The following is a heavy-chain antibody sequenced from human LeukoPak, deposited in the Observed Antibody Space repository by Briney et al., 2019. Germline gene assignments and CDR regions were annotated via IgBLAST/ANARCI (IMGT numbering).Heavy chain of an antibody. Sequence: GGSLRLSCAASGFTFSNSAMSWVRQAPGKGLEWVSTLSGSGITTYYADSVKGRFTISRHNSKNTLYLQMNSLRAEDTAVYYCAKGIYSSGWSYFDYWGHGTLVTVSS. CDR3: AKGIYSSGWSYFDY. CDR2: LSGSGITT. V-gene: IGHV3-23*01. D-gene: IGHD6-19*01. J-gene: IGHJ4*01. CDR1: GFTFSNSA.